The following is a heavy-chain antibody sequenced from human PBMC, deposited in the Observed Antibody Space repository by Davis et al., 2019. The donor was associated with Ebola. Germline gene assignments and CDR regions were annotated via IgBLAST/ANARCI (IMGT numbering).Heavy chain of an antibody. V-gene: IGHV1-69*13. Sequence: SVKVSCKTSGGSFSSHPISWVRQAPRQGLEWMGGIIPIFDTPHYAQKFQGRITITADASTSTAYMELSSLRSEDTATYFCARDFGGGNYYLDYWGPGTPVTVSS. J-gene: IGHJ4*02. D-gene: IGHD3-16*01. CDR2: IIPIFDTP. CDR3: ARDFGGGNYYLDY. CDR1: GGSFSSHP.